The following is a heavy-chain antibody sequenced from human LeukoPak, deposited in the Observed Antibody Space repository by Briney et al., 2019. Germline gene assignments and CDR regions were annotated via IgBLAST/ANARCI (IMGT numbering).Heavy chain of an antibody. J-gene: IGHJ4*02. CDR3: ARDPPDYYDSSGYYNTYFDY. V-gene: IGHV1-2*02. CDR2: INPNSGGT. CDR1: GYTFTGYY. D-gene: IGHD3-22*01. Sequence: ASVKVSCKASGYTFTGYYMHWVRQAPGQGLEGMGWINPNSGGTNYARKFQGRVTMTRDTSISTAYMELSRLRSDDTAVYYCARDPPDYYDSSGYYNTYFDYWGQGTLVTVSS.